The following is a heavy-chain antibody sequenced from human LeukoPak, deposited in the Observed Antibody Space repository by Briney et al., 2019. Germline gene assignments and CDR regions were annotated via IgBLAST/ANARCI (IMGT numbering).Heavy chain of an antibody. J-gene: IGHJ5*02. Sequence: SETPSLTCAVSGGSISSSNWWSWVRQPPGKGLEWIGEIFHSGTGNYNPSLKSRVTISVDKSNNQFSLRLTSVTAADTAVYYCARISNWFDPWGQGTLVTVSS. V-gene: IGHV4-4*02. CDR1: GGSISSSNW. CDR3: ARISNWFDP. CDR2: IFHSGTG.